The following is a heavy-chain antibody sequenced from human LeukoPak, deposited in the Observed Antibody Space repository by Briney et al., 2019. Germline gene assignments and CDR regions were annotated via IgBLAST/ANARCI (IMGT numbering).Heavy chain of an antibody. J-gene: IGHJ4*02. CDR3: ARAHGDYSETDY. D-gene: IGHD4-17*01. V-gene: IGHV4-61*02. CDR2: VYNSGST. Sequence: SETLSLTCTVSGGPISSGGYCWRWIRQPAGKGLEWIGRVYNSGSTNYNPSLKSRVTISIDTSKNQFSLKLTSVTAADTAVYYCARAHGDYSETDYWGQGTLVTVSS. CDR1: GGPISSGGYC.